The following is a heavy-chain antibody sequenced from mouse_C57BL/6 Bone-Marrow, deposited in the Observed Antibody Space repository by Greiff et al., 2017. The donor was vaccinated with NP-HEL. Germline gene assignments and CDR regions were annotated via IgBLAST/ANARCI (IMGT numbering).Heavy chain of an antibody. D-gene: IGHD6-5*01. V-gene: IGHV1-82*01. J-gene: IGHJ3*01. Sequence: VKLLESGPELVKPGASVKISCKASGYAFSSSWMNWVKQRPGKGLEWIGRIYPGDGDTNYNGKFKGKATLTADKSSRTAYMQLSSLTSADSAVYFCARESWPTWGFAYWGQGTLVTVSA. CDR2: IYPGDGDT. CDR1: GYAFSSSW. CDR3: ARESWPTWGFAY.